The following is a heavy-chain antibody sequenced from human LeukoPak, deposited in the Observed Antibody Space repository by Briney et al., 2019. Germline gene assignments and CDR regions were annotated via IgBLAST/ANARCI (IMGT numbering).Heavy chain of an antibody. CDR2: IIHSGST. J-gene: IGHJ4*02. D-gene: IGHD2-2*03. Sequence: PSDTLSLTCAVYGGSFSGSYWSWFRKSPGKGLDWIGEIIHSGSTNYNPCLKNGTTISVDTSKNQFSLTLSSVTAADTAVYYCARGRVDIVVVPAAMSRYFDYWGQGTLVTVSS. V-gene: IGHV4-34*01. CDR1: GGSFSGSY. CDR3: ARGRVDIVVVPAAMSRYFDY.